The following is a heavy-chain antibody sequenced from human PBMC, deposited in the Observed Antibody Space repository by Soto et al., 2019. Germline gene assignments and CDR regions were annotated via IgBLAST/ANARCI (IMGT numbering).Heavy chain of an antibody. V-gene: IGHV4-34*01. J-gene: IGHJ5*02. CDR1: GGSFSGYY. CDR3: ARGRTPAAIAYWFDP. D-gene: IGHD2-2*01. Sequence: LSLTFAVYGGSFSGYYWSWIRQPPGKGLEWIGEINHSGSTNYNPSLKSRVTISVDTSKNQFSLKLSSVTAADTAVYYCARGRTPAAIAYWFDPWGQGTLVTVS. CDR2: INHSGST.